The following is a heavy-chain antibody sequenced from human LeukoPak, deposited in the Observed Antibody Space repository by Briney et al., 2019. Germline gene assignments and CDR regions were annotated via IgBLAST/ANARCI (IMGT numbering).Heavy chain of an antibody. CDR1: GYKFTSYG. V-gene: IGHV1-18*01. D-gene: IGHD3-22*01. CDR3: ARVPVSYHYDSSGCDY. J-gene: IGHJ4*02. CDR2: ITAYNGNT. Sequence: ASVKVSCKASGYKFTSYGISWVRQAPRQGLEWMGWITAYNGNTDYAQKFQGRVTMTTDASTSTAYMEVRSLRSDDTAVYYCARVPVSYHYDSSGCDYWGQGTVVTVSS.